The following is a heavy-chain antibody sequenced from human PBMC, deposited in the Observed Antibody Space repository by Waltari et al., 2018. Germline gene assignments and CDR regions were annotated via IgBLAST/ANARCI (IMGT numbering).Heavy chain of an antibody. Sequence: QVQLVQSGAEVKKPGASVKVSCKASGYTFTSYAMHWVRQAPGQRLEWMGWINAGNGNTKYSQEFQGRVTITSDTSASTAYMELNSLRAEDMALYYCAKDPSGSPGSGFDYWGQGTLVTVSS. D-gene: IGHD1-26*01. CDR1: GYTFTSYA. V-gene: IGHV1-3*03. CDR2: INAGNGNT. CDR3: AKDPSGSPGSGFDY. J-gene: IGHJ4*02.